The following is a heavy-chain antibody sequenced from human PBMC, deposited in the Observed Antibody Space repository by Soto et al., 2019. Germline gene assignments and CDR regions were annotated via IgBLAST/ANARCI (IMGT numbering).Heavy chain of an antibody. CDR3: AKDLGLAPTFDY. V-gene: IGHV3-30*18. D-gene: IGHD6-25*01. CDR1: GFTFSSYG. CDR2: ISYDGSNK. J-gene: IGHJ4*02. Sequence: GGSLRLSCAASGFTFSSYGMHWVRQAPGKGLEWVAVISYDGSNKYYADSVKGRFTISRDNSKNTLYLQMNSLRAEDTAVYYCAKDLGLAPTFDYWGQGTLVTVSS.